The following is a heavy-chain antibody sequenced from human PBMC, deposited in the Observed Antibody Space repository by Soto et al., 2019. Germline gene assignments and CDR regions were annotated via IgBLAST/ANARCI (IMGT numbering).Heavy chain of an antibody. Sequence: QVQLQESGPGLVKPSQTLSLTCTVSGGSISSGAYYWSWIRQHPVRGLECIGHIDDSGNTYYSPSLKSRVSISADTSKNQFSLQLKSVSAADTAVYYCPSHPFGETWFDPWGQGTLVTVSS. CDR3: PSHPFGETWFDP. V-gene: IGHV4-31*03. D-gene: IGHD4-17*01. J-gene: IGHJ5*02. CDR2: IDDSGNT. CDR1: GGSISSGAYY.